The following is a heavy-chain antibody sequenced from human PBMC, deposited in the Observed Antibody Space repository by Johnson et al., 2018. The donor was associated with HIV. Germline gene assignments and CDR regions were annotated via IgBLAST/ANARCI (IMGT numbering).Heavy chain of an antibody. J-gene: IGHJ3*02. V-gene: IGHV3-66*02. Sequence: EQLVESGGGLVQPGGSLRLSCAASGITVSSNYMSWVRQAPGKGLEWVSVIFSVGRAYYAASVKGRFIISRDNSKNMLYLQMNSLRPEDTAVYYCARDGRDLVTRGSFDIWGQGTVVTVSS. CDR3: ARDGRDLVTRGSFDI. D-gene: IGHD3-9*01. CDR1: GITVSSNY. CDR2: IFSVGRA.